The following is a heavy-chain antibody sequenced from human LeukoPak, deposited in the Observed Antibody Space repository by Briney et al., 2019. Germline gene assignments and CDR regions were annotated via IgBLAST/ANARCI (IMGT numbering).Heavy chain of an antibody. CDR3: ARDQWELLRGAFDI. CDR1: GFTFSSYG. Sequence: PGGSLRLSGAASGFTFSSYGMHWVRQAPGKGVEGVADIWYDGSNKYYADSVKRRFTISRDNSKITLYLQMNSLRAEDTAVYYCARDQWELLRGAFDIWGQGTMVTVSS. CDR2: IWYDGSNK. J-gene: IGHJ3*02. D-gene: IGHD1-26*01. V-gene: IGHV3-33*01.